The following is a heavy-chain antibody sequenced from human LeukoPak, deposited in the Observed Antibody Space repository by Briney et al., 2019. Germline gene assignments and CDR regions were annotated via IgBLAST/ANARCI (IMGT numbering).Heavy chain of an antibody. CDR2: IKQDGSEK. D-gene: IGHD2-2*01. CDR1: GFTFSSYW. CDR3: ARGGYCSSTSCLRNNWFDP. Sequence: GGSLRLSCAASGFTFSSYWMSWVRQAPGKGLEGVANIKQDGSEKYYVDSVKGRFTISRDNAKNSLYLQMNSLRAEDTAVYYCARGGYCSSTSCLRNNWFDPWGQGTLVTVSS. J-gene: IGHJ5*02. V-gene: IGHV3-7*03.